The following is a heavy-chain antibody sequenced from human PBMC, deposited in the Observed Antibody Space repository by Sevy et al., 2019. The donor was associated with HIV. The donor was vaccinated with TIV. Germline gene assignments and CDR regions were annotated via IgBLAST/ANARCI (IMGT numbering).Heavy chain of an antibody. Sequence: GGSLRLSCEVSGLSVTNNGMNWVRQAPGKGLEWVAVISYDGINKYYGDSVKGRFIISTDRSKNTLYLQMNILRIEDTAVYYCAEGFTGFYGMDVWGQGTTVTVSS. V-gene: IGHV3-30*18. CDR2: ISYDGINK. CDR3: AEGFTGFYGMDV. D-gene: IGHD3-9*01. CDR1: GLSVTNNG. J-gene: IGHJ6*02.